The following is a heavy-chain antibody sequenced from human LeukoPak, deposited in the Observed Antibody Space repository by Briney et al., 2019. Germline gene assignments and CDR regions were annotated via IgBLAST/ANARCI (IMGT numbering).Heavy chain of an antibody. Sequence: SETLSLTCAVSGGSISSNNWWSWVRQPPGKGLEWIGEIYHGGSTNYNPSLRSRVTISVDKSKNQFFLQLTSVAAADTAVYYCARYNYGPNCFDPWGQGTLVTVSS. CDR2: IYHGGST. CDR3: ARYNYGPNCFDP. J-gene: IGHJ5*02. CDR1: GGSISSNNW. D-gene: IGHD5-24*01. V-gene: IGHV4-4*02.